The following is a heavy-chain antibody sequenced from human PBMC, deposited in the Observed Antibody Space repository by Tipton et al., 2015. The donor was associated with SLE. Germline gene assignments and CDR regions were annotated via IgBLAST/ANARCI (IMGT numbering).Heavy chain of an antibody. CDR2: INHSGST. J-gene: IGHJ6*03. CDR1: GGSFSGYY. V-gene: IGHV4-34*01. Sequence: LRLSCAVYGGSFSGYYWSWIRQPPGKGLEWIGEINHSGSTNYNPSLKSRVTISVDTSKNQFSLKLSSVTAADTAVYYCARGIAAAGTPYYYYYMDVWGKGTTITVSS. D-gene: IGHD6-13*01. CDR3: ARGIAAAGTPYYYYYMDV.